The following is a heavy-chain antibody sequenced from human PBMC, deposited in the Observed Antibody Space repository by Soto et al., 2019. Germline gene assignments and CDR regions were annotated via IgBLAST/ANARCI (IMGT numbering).Heavy chain of an antibody. CDR1: GGSISSGGYS. V-gene: IGHV4-30-2*01. J-gene: IGHJ4*02. CDR3: ARAEEGFDF. Sequence: SETLSLTCAVSGGSISSGGYSWSWIRQPPGKGLEWIGYLYHSGNTYYNPSLKSRVTISVDRSKNQFSLKLSSVTATDTAVYYCARAEEGFDFWGQGTLVTVSS. CDR2: LYHSGNT.